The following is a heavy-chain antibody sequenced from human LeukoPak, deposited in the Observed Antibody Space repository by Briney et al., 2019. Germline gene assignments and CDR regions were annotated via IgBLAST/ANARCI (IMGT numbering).Heavy chain of an antibody. CDR3: ARGVDIALY. J-gene: IGHJ4*02. Sequence: SETLSLTCTVSGGSISSYYWSWIRQPPGKGLEWIGYIYYSGSTNYNPSLKSRVTISVDTSKNQFSLKLSSVTAADTAVYYCARGVDIALYWGQGTLVTVSS. D-gene: IGHD5-12*01. CDR2: IYYSGST. V-gene: IGHV4-59*01. CDR1: GGSISSYY.